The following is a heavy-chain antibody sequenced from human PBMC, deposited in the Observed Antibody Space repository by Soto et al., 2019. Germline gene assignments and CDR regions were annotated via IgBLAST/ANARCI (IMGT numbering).Heavy chain of an antibody. V-gene: IGHV2-5*02. CDR1: GFSLSTSGVV. CDR3: AHRPIVWFVFEW. Sequence: SGTTRVNPPQTLTLTCTFSGFSLSTSGVVVGCIRQPPGKALEWLALIYWDDDKRYSPSLNSRLKITKDTSKNQVVLTMNNMDPVGTDRYYCAHRPIVWFVFEWWGHGTLVNVSS. J-gene: IGHJ4*01. D-gene: IGHD3-9*01. CDR2: IYWDDDK.